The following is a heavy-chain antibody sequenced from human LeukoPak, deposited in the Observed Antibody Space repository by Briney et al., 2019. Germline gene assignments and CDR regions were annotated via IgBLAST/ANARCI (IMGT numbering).Heavy chain of an antibody. J-gene: IGHJ4*02. V-gene: IGHV4-59*08. CDR3: ARGDNSSWSQTRRTLDY. CDR2: IYYSGST. D-gene: IGHD6-13*01. Sequence: SETLSLTCTVSGGSISSYYWSWIRQPPGKGLEWIGYIYYSGSTNYNPSLRSRVTISLDTSKNEFSLKLTSVTAADTAVYYCARGDNSSWSQTRRTLDYWGQGTLVTVSS. CDR1: GGSISSYY.